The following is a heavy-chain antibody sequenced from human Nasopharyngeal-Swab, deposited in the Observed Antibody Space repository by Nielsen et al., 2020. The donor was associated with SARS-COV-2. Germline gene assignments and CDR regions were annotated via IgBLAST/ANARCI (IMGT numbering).Heavy chain of an antibody. Sequence: GESLKISCAASGFTFSTFGMHWVRQAPGKGLEWVVVIWYDGSNKYYADSVKGRFTISRDNSKNTLYLQMNSLRDEDTAVYYCAAYYLDSSGYYRGDWFDPWGQGTLVIVSS. CDR1: GFTFSTFG. J-gene: IGHJ5*02. V-gene: IGHV3-33*03. CDR2: IWYDGSNK. D-gene: IGHD3-22*01. CDR3: AAYYLDSSGYYRGDWFDP.